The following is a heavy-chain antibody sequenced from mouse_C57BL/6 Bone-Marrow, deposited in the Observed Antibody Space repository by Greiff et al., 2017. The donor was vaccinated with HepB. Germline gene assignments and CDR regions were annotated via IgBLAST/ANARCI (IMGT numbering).Heavy chain of an antibody. V-gene: IGHV5-6*01. Sequence: EVKFVESGGDLVKPGGSLKLSCVASGFTFSTSGMSWVRQTPDKRLEWVATINTGGTYTYYPDSVKGRFTISKDTAKSTLFLQMSSLKSEDTAIYYCARDRFDYYFDYWGQGTTLTVSS. J-gene: IGHJ2*01. CDR2: INTGGTYT. D-gene: IGHD2-14*01. CDR3: ARDRFDYYFDY. CDR1: GFTFSTSG.